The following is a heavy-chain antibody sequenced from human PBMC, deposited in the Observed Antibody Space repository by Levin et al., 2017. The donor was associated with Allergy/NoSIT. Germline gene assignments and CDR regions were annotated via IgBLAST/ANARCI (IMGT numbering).Heavy chain of an antibody. J-gene: IGHJ4*01. CDR2: MQYSGST. V-gene: IGHV4-59*01. CDR3: ARGVDRLGYYFDY. D-gene: IGHD3-22*01. Sequence: PSETLSLTCTVSGGSISSYFWGWIRQPPGKGLEWIGYMQYSGSTHVNPSLKSRVTISVDTSKNQFSLKLTSVTTADTAVYYCARGVDRLGYYFDYWGHGTLVTVSS. CDR1: GGSISSYF.